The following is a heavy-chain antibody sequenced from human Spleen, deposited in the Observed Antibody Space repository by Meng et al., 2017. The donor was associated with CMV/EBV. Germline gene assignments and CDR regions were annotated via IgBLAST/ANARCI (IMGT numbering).Heavy chain of an antibody. CDR2: IYGGGST. Sequence: GGSLRLSCAASGFTFSSYEMSWVRQVPGKGLEWVSIIYGGGSTNYADSVKGRFTISRDNSKNTLYLQMNSLRAEDTAVYYCARSRGGFDPWGQGALVTVSS. CDR3: ARSRGGFDP. CDR1: GFTFSSYE. V-gene: IGHV3-53*01. D-gene: IGHD3-10*01. J-gene: IGHJ5*02.